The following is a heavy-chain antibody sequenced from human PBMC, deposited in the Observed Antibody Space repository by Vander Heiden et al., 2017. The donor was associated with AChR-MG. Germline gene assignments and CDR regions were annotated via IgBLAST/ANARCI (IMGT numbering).Heavy chain of an antibody. V-gene: IGHV5-10-1*03. D-gene: IGHD3-22*01. J-gene: IGHJ4*02. CDR1: GYSFTSYW. CDR3: ARRYYYDSSGSLPFDY. CDR2: IDPSYSYT. Sequence: EVQLVQSGAEVKKPGESLRISCKGSGYSFTSYWISWVRQLPGKGLEWMGRIDPSYSYTNYSPSFQGHVTISADKSISTAYLQWSSLKASDTAMYYCARRYYYDSSGSLPFDYWGQGTLVTVSS.